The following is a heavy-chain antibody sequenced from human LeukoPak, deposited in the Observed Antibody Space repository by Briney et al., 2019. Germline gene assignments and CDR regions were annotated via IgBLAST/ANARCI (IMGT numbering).Heavy chain of an antibody. Sequence: GGSLRLSCAASGSTFSNYWMNWVRQAPGKGLEWVANIKYDGSEEHYVDSVKGRFTISRDNAKNSLYLQMNGLRAEDTAVYYCARDKTSVTTFGYWGQGTLVTVSS. CDR1: GSTFSNYW. V-gene: IGHV3-7*03. D-gene: IGHD4-17*01. J-gene: IGHJ4*02. CDR3: ARDKTSVTTFGY. CDR2: IKYDGSEE.